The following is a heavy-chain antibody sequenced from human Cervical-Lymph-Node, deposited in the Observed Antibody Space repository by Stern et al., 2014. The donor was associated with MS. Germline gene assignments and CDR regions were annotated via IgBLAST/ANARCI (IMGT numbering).Heavy chain of an antibody. V-gene: IGHV3-7*01. CDR2: IRQDGYDK. CDR3: ARDRRAFLDY. D-gene: IGHD2/OR15-2a*01. J-gene: IGHJ4*02. CDR1: GFSFGTSW. Sequence: EVQLVESGGGLVQPGGSLGLSCVASGFSFGTSWMTWVRQPPGGGRDWVANIRQDGYDKFYVDSVKGRFTISRDNARNSLYLQMNSLTVADTAVYYCARDRRAFLDYWGQGTHVAVSS.